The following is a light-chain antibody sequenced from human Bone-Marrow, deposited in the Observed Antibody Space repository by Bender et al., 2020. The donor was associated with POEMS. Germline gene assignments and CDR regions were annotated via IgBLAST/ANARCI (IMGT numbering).Light chain of an antibody. CDR2: GDS. V-gene: IGLV3-21*02. J-gene: IGLJ2*01. CDR3: QVWDFSSVHPVV. CDR1: NIGDKS. Sequence: SYVLTQPPSVSVAPGQTARITCGGNNIGDKSVHWYQQRPGQAPVLVVYGDSDRPSGIPERVSGSNSGNTATLTISRVEAGDEADYYCQVWDFSSVHPVVFGGGTKVTVL.